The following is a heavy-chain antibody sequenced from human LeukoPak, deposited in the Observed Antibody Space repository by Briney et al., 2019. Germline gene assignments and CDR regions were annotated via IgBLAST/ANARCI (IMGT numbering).Heavy chain of an antibody. CDR1: GGTFSSYA. V-gene: IGHV1-69*05. Sequence: GASVKVSCKASGGTFSSYAISWVRQAPGQGLEWMGGIIPIFGTANYAQKFQGRVTMTRDTSTSTVYMELSSLRSEDTAVYYCAGGPTPLDAFDIWGQGTMVTVSS. CDR3: AGGPTPLDAFDI. D-gene: IGHD3-16*01. J-gene: IGHJ3*02. CDR2: IIPIFGTA.